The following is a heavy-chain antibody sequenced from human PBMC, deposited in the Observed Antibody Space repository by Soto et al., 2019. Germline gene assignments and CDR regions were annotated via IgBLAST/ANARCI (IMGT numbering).Heavy chain of an antibody. CDR1: GYTFTSYG. Sequence: ASVKVSCKASGYTFTSYGISWVRQAPGQGLEWMGWISAYNGNTNYAQKLQGRVTMTTDTSTSTAYMELRSLRSDDTAVYYCARDFQRWGDSSGYGRATKDYWGQGTLVTVSS. J-gene: IGHJ4*02. CDR2: ISAYNGNT. CDR3: ARDFQRWGDSSGYGRATKDY. D-gene: IGHD3-22*01. V-gene: IGHV1-18*01.